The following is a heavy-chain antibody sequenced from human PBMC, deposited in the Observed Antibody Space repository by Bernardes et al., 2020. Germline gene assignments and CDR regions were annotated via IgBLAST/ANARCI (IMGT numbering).Heavy chain of an antibody. Sequence: GWSLRLSCAASGFTFSNYAMSWVRQAPGKGLEWVSGISASGGSTDYADSVKARFTISRDNSKNTLFLHMSSLRAEDTAVYYCAKRSEAARPIDYWGQGTLVTVSS. CDR1: GFTFSNYA. J-gene: IGHJ4*02. D-gene: IGHD6-6*01. V-gene: IGHV3-23*01. CDR2: ISASGGST. CDR3: AKRSEAARPIDY.